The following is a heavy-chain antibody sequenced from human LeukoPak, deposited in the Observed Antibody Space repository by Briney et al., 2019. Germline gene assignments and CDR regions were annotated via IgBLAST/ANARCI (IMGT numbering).Heavy chain of an antibody. D-gene: IGHD1-14*01. Sequence: PSDTLSLTRSLCGDLHRVYHRRGIPQTPGKGLEEIGHLYYSGTTYYNPSIESRITISIDTSKNQFSLKLRSVTPADTAIYYCARYEEFGRNHHYLDVWGKGTPVIVSS. V-gene: IGHV4-59*07. CDR2: LYYSGTT. CDR3: ARYEEFGRNHHYLDV. CDR1: GDLHRVYH. J-gene: IGHJ6*03.